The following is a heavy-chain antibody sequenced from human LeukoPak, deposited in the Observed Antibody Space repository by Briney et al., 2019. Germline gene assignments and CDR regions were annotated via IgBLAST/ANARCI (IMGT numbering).Heavy chain of an antibody. Sequence: SVKVSCKASGGTFSSYAISWVRQAPGQGLEWMGGIIPIFGTVNYAQKFQGRVTITADESTSTAYMELSSLRSEDTAVYYCARPSPSSTSWHYDAFDIWGQGTMVTVSS. J-gene: IGHJ3*02. CDR3: ARPSPSSTSWHYDAFDI. V-gene: IGHV1-69*13. CDR2: IIPIFGTV. D-gene: IGHD2-2*01. CDR1: GGTFSSYA.